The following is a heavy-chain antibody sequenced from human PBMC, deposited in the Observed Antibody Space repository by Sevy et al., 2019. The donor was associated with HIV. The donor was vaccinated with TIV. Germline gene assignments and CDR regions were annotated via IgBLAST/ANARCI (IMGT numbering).Heavy chain of an antibody. J-gene: IGHJ6*02. D-gene: IGHD6-19*01. CDR3: ARGTGSSGWYFDYYGMDV. Sequence: GGSLRLSCAASGFTFSDYYMSWIRQAPGKGLEWVSYISSSGSTIYYADSVKGRFTISRDNAKNSLYLQMNSLRAEDTAGYYWARGTGSSGWYFDYYGMDVWGQGTTVTVSS. CDR2: ISSSGSTI. V-gene: IGHV3-11*01. CDR1: GFTFSDYY.